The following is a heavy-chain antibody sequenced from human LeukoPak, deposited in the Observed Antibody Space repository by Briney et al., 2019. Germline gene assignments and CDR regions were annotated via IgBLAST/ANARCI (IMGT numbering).Heavy chain of an antibody. V-gene: IGHV4-31*03. Sequence: SQTLSLTCTVSGVSISSGGYYWSWIRQHPGKGLEWIGYIYYSGSTYYNPSLKSRVTISVDTSKNQFSLKLSSVTAADTAVYYCARSDATVTVSVWFDPWGQGTLVTVSS. CDR3: ARSDATVTVSVWFDP. D-gene: IGHD4-17*01. CDR2: IYYSGST. CDR1: GVSISSGGYY. J-gene: IGHJ5*02.